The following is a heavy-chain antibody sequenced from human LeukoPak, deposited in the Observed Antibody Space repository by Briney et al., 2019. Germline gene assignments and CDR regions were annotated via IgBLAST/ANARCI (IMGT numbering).Heavy chain of an antibody. Sequence: AGGSLRLSCAASGFTFSSYSMNWVRQAPGKGLEWVSSITSTSNFIFYIDSVKGRFTISRDNAKNSLHLQMNSLTAEDTAVYYCARGRWFSNNWSKNDAFDLWGQGTMVTVSS. V-gene: IGHV3-21*01. CDR2: ITSTSNFI. J-gene: IGHJ3*01. CDR3: ARGRWFSNNWSKNDAFDL. D-gene: IGHD6-13*01. CDR1: GFTFSSYS.